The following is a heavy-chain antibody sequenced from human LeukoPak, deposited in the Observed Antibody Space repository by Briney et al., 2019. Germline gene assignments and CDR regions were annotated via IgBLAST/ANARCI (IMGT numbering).Heavy chain of an antibody. CDR3: ARGGGANYNMEV. J-gene: IGHJ6*03. Sequence: GGSLSLSCAASGFTFTCCWMSWVRQTPGKGLEWVASIKQDGREKFYADSVKGRFTIPRDNAKNSLYLQMNSLRVEDTAVYYCARGGGANYNMEVGGKGTTVTVSS. CDR1: GFTFTCCW. CDR2: IKQDGREK. D-gene: IGHD3-16*01. V-gene: IGHV3-7*01.